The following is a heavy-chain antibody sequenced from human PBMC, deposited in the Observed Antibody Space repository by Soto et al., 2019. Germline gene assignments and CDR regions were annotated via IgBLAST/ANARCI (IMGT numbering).Heavy chain of an antibody. CDR2: SSATGAGT. D-gene: IGHD1-7*01. Sequence: GGSLRLSCAASGFTFSSCGMTWVRQAPRKGLEWVSFSSATGAGTYYADSVKGRFTISRDNSKNTLYLQMTSLRADDTAVYYCAKDRRAGGNYGFYSDFWGQGALVTVSS. CDR3: AKDRRAGGNYGFYSDF. V-gene: IGHV3-23*01. J-gene: IGHJ4*02. CDR1: GFTFSSCG.